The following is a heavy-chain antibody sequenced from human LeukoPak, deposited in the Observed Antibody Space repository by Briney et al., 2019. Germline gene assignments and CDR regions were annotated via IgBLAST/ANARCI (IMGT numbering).Heavy chain of an antibody. D-gene: IGHD3-22*01. CDR1: GGSISDYY. Sequence: SETLSLTCTVSGGSISDYYRGWIRQPPGKGLEWIGYFYNSGSSTYNPSLKSRVTISVDTSKNQFSLKLSSVTAADTAVYYCARVARFEYYYDSSVDYWGQGTLVTVSS. J-gene: IGHJ4*02. CDR2: FYNSGSS. V-gene: IGHV4-59*12. CDR3: ARVARFEYYYDSSVDY.